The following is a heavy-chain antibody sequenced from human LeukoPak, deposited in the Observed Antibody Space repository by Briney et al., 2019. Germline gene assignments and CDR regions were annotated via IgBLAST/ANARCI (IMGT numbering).Heavy chain of an antibody. V-gene: IGHV3-21*01. CDR2: ISSSSSYI. Sequence: GGSLRLSCAASGFTFSSYSMNWVRQAPGKGLEWVSSISSSSSYIYYADSVKGRFTISRDNAKNSLYLQMNSLRAEDTAVYYCARSGYSGYFWGFDYWGQGTLVTVSS. CDR1: GFTFSSYS. J-gene: IGHJ4*02. D-gene: IGHD5-12*01. CDR3: ARSGYSGYFWGFDY.